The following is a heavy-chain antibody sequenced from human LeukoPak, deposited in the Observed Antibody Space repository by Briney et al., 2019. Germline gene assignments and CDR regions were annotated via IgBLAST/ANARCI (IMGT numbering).Heavy chain of an antibody. V-gene: IGHV4-38-2*02. CDR3: ARVYSNYENFQH. CDR1: GYSISSGYY. D-gene: IGHD4-11*01. CDR2: IYHSGST. J-gene: IGHJ1*01. Sequence: SETLSLTCTVSGYSISSGYYWGWIRQPPGKGLEWIGSIYHSGSTYYNPSLKSRVTISVDTSKDQFSLKLSSVTAADTAVYYCARVYSNYENFQHWGQGTLVTVSS.